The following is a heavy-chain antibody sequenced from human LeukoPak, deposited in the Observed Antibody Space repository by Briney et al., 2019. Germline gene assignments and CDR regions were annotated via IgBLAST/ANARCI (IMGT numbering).Heavy chain of an antibody. D-gene: IGHD2-15*01. CDR2: IIPIFGTA. Sequence: KISCKASGGTFSSYAISWVRQAPGQGLEWMGGIIPIFGTANYAQKFQGRVTITADESTSTAYMELSSLRSEDTAVYYCAREMVAANYNWFDPWGQGTLVTVSS. V-gene: IGHV1-69*01. CDR1: GGTFSSYA. J-gene: IGHJ5*02. CDR3: AREMVAANYNWFDP.